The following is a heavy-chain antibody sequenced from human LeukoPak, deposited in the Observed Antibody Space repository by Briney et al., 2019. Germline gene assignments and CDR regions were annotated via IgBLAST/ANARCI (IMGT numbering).Heavy chain of an antibody. CDR1: GFTLSSYA. V-gene: IGHV3-23*01. CDR3: VRDSYYHPDY. Sequence: GGSLRLSCVVSGFTLSSYAMSWVRQAPGKGLEWVSGISGSGGSTYYADSVKGRFTISRDNAKNMMYLQMNSLRAEDTAVYYCVRDSYYHPDYWGQGTLVTVSS. J-gene: IGHJ4*02. D-gene: IGHD3-10*01. CDR2: ISGSGGST.